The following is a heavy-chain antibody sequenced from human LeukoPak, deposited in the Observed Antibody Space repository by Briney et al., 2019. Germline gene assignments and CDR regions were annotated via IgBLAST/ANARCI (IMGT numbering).Heavy chain of an antibody. Sequence: ASVKVSCKASGYTFTGYYVHWVRQAPGQGLEWMGWINPNSGGTNYAQKFQGRVTMTRDTSISTAYMELSRLRSDDTAVYYCARHTVAGDYMDVWGKGTTVTVSS. CDR3: ARHTVAGDYMDV. CDR2: INPNSGGT. J-gene: IGHJ6*03. CDR1: GYTFTGYY. V-gene: IGHV1-2*02. D-gene: IGHD5-12*01.